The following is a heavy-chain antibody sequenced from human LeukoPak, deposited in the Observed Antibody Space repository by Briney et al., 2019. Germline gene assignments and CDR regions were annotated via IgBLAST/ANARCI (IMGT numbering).Heavy chain of an antibody. CDR3: ARSRITMVRGVIILPDY. J-gene: IGHJ4*02. CDR2: INAGNGNT. Sequence: ASVKVSCKASGYTFTSYAMHWVRQAPGQRLEWMGWINAGNGNTKYSQKFQGRVTITRDTSASTAYMELRSLRSDDTAVYYCARSRITMVRGVIILPDYWGQGTLVTVSS. D-gene: IGHD3-10*01. CDR1: GYTFTSYA. V-gene: IGHV1-3*01.